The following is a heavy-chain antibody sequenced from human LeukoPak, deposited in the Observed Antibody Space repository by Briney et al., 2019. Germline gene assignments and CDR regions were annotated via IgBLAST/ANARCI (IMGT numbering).Heavy chain of an antibody. D-gene: IGHD3-22*01. V-gene: IGHV3-66*02. J-gene: IGHJ4*02. CDR1: GFTVSSNY. CDR3: ARDYYDSSGAGSL. CDR2: IYSGGST. Sequence: SGGSLRLSCAASGFTVSSNYMSWVRQAPGKGLEWVSVIYSGGSTYYADSVKGRFTISRDNSKNTLYLQMNSLRAEDTAAYYCARDYYDSSGAGSLWGQGTLVTVSS.